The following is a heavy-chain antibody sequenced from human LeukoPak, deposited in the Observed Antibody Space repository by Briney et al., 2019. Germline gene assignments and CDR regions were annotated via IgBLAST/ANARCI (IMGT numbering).Heavy chain of an antibody. CDR2: IIPIFGTA. CDR1: GGTFSSYA. Sequence: ASVKVSCKASGGTFSSYAISWVRQAPGQGLEWMGGIIPIFGTANYAQKFQGRVTITADESTSTAYMELSSLRSEDTAVYYCARAPRKWELLDYFDYWGQGTLVTVSS. J-gene: IGHJ4*02. CDR3: ARAPRKWELLDYFDY. V-gene: IGHV1-69*13. D-gene: IGHD1-26*01.